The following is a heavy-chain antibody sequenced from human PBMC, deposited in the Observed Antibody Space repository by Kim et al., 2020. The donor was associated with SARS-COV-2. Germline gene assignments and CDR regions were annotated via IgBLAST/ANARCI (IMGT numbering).Heavy chain of an antibody. CDR1: GVYV. CDR3: ATEGGTSGRCGYFDY. D-gene: IGHD6-19*01. Sequence: GGSLRLSCVTSGVYVIHRVRQAPGKGLEWVAAMSFDGFSKYFADSVKGRFTISRDDSRNTVWLQLNNLRDEDSAIYYCATEGGTSGRCGYFDYWSQGTLVTVSS. V-gene: IGHV3-30*04. CDR2: MSFDGFSK. J-gene: IGHJ4*02.